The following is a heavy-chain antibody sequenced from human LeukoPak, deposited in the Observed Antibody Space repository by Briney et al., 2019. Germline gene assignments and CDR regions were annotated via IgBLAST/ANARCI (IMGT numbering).Heavy chain of an antibody. CDR1: GFTVSSNY. D-gene: IGHD6-13*01. Sequence: GGSLRLSCAASGFTVSSNYMSWVRQAPGKGLEWVAVIYSGGSINYADSVKGRFTISRDNSKNTLYLQMNSLRAEDTAVYYCARGSTAAAGTDYWGQGTLVTVSS. J-gene: IGHJ4*02. CDR3: ARGSTAAAGTDY. CDR2: IYSGGSI. V-gene: IGHV3-53*01.